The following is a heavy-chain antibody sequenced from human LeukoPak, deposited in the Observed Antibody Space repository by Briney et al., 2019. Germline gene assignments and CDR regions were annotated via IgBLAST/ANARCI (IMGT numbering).Heavy chain of an antibody. CDR3: AKVGSGWYGVDY. J-gene: IGHJ4*02. D-gene: IGHD6-19*01. Sequence: GGSLRLSCAASGFTFSTYDMHWVRQAPGKGLEWVAFIRYDGGNQYYAESVKGRFAISRDNSKNTLYVQMNSLRTEDTAVYYCAKVGSGWYGVDYWGQGTLVTVSS. V-gene: IGHV3-30*02. CDR2: IRYDGGNQ. CDR1: GFTFSTYD.